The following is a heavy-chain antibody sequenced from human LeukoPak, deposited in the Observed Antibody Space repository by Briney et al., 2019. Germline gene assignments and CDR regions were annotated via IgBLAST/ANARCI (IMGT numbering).Heavy chain of an antibody. V-gene: IGHV3-30*02. CDR1: GFTFSSYG. J-gene: IGHJ4*02. D-gene: IGHD3-10*01. Sequence: GGSLRLSCAASGFTFSSYGMHWVRQAPGKGLEWVAFIRYDGSNKYYADSVKGRFTISRDNSKNTLYLQMNSLRAEDTAVYYCVTESDYYRSGRDYWGQGTLVTVSS. CDR3: VTESDYYRSGRDY. CDR2: IRYDGSNK.